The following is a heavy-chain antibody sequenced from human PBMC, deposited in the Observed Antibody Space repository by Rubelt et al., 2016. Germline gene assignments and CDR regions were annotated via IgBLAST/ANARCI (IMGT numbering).Heavy chain of an antibody. D-gene: IGHD3-16*01. CDR1: GFTFSSNW. J-gene: IGHJ4*02. CDR3: VRAWGQGDS. Sequence: EVQLVESGGGLVKPGRSLRLSCAASGFTFSSNWMGWVRQAPGKGLEWVASIDQGGRKMYYVDSVKGRFTISRDNAKNSLSLQMNSLRPDDTAVYYCVRAWGQGDSWGQGTLVTVSS. V-gene: IGHV3-7*01. CDR2: IDQGGRKM.